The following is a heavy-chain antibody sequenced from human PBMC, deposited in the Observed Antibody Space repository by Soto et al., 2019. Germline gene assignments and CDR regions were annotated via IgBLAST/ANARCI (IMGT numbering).Heavy chain of an antibody. CDR2: ISYDGSNK. J-gene: IGHJ4*02. D-gene: IGHD6-19*01. CDR1: GFTFSSYG. CDR3: AKDQGSGWTGNDY. V-gene: IGHV3-30*18. Sequence: LRLSCAASGFTFSSYGMHWVRQAPGKGLEWVAVISYDGSNKYYADSVKGRFTISRDNSKNTLYLQMNSLRAEDTAVYYCAKDQGSGWTGNDYWGQGTLVTVSS.